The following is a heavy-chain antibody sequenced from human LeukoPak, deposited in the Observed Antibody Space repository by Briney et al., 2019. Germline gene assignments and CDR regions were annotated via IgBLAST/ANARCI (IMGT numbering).Heavy chain of an antibody. CDR2: ISTSGDYT. V-gene: IGHV3-11*05. CDR1: GFTFSDYY. D-gene: IGHD1-26*01. CDR3: AKDQSGGNTDFDY. Sequence: GGSLRLSCAASGFTFSDYYMSWIRQAPGKGLEWVSYISTSGDYTNYADSVQGRFTVSRDNAKNSLYLQMNSLRAEDTAVYYCAKDQSGGNTDFDYWGQGTLVTVSS. J-gene: IGHJ4*02.